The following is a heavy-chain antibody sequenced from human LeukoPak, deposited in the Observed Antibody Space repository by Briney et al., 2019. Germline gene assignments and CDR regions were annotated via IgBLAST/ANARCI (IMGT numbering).Heavy chain of an antibody. D-gene: IGHD3-10*01. CDR3: ARVWGVIVVRGIRSPSHYFDY. CDR2: IYYSGST. V-gene: IGHV4-39*07. J-gene: IGHJ4*02. CDR1: SGSISSSSYF. Sequence: KSSETLSLTCTVSSGSISSSSYFWGWIRQPPGKGLEWIGSIYYSGSTYYNPSLKRRVTISVDTSKNQFSLSLSSVTAADTAVYYCARVWGVIVVRGIRSPSHYFDYWGQGSLVTVSS.